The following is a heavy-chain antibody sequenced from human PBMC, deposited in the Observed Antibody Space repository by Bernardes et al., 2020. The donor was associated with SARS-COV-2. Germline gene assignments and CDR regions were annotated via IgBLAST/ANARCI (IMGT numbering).Heavy chain of an antibody. Sequence: GRSLRLSCAVSGFTFSSYSTSWVRPAPGRLSEWVSSIICDVSRPYYADSVEGRFTISRDNSRHILFLQMHSLRAEDTAVYYCAKDHYGYTVPVYSFYDWGQGTLLTVSS. V-gene: IGHV3-23*01. J-gene: IGHJ4*02. CDR1: GFTFSSYS. D-gene: IGHD5-18*01. CDR2: IICDVSRP. CDR3: AKDHYGYTVPVYSFYD.